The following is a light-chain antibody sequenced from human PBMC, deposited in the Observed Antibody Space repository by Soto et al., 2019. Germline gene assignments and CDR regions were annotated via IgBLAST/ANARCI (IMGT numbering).Light chain of an antibody. V-gene: IGKV3-11*02. Sequence: EIVLTQSPATLSLSPGERATLSCRASQSVSRYLAWYQQKPGQAPRLLMYDVSNRATGIPARFSGSGSGSDFTLTISSLESEDVAIYYCQQRSNWPRVTFGGGTKVEIK. CDR1: QSVSRY. J-gene: IGKJ4*01. CDR3: QQRSNWPRVT. CDR2: DVS.